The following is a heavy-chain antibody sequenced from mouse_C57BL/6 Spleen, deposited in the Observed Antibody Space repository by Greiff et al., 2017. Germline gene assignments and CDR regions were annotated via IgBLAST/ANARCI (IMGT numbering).Heavy chain of an antibody. J-gene: IGHJ4*01. D-gene: IGHD1-1*01. CDR2: IWTGGGT. CDR1: GFSLTSYA. Sequence: VKVVESGPGLVAPSQSLSITCTVSGFSLTSYAISWVRQPPGKGLEWLGVIWTGGGTNYNSALKSRLSISKDNSKSQVFLKMNSLQTDDTARYYWARGRGFITTEVEGDYYARDYGGQGPSATVPS. CDR3: ARGRGFITTEVEGDYYARDY. V-gene: IGHV2-9-1*01.